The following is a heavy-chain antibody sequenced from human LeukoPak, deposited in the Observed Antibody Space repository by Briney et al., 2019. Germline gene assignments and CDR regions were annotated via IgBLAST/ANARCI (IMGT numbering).Heavy chain of an antibody. CDR2: INHGGRT. J-gene: IGHJ4*02. V-gene: IGHV4-34*01. CDR1: GGSFSGYS. Sequence: SETLSLTCAVSGGSFSGYSWSWIRQFPGKGLEWIGEINHGGRTNYSPSLKSRVSISVDMSKNQFSWRLNPVTVADTAVYYCASFGYSAYFDYWGQGTPIIVSS. CDR3: ASFGYSAYFDY. D-gene: IGHD5-24*01.